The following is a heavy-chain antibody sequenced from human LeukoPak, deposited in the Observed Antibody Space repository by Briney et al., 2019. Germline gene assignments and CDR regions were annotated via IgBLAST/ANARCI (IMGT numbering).Heavy chain of an antibody. D-gene: IGHD6-13*01. Sequence: GILRLSCAASGFTFDDYAMHWVREAPGKGLEWVLLISGDGGSTYYADSVKGRFTISRDNSKNSLYLQMNSLRTEDTALYYCAKVAYSSSWYYYYGMDVWGQGTTVTVSS. CDR1: GFTFDDYA. CDR2: ISGDGGST. CDR3: AKVAYSSSWYYYYGMDV. V-gene: IGHV3-43*02. J-gene: IGHJ6*02.